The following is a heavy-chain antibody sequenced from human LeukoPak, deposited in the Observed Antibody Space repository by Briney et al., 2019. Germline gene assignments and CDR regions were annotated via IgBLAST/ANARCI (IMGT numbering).Heavy chain of an antibody. CDR2: IYYSGST. CDR3: ARRRGDGFNLDY. V-gene: IGHV4-59*08. Sequence: PSETLSLTCTVSGGSISSYYWSWIRQPPGKGLEWIGYIYYSGSTNYNPSLKSRVTISVDTSKNQFSLKLSSVTAADTAVYYCARRRGDGFNLDYWGQGTLVTVSS. D-gene: IGHD5-24*01. J-gene: IGHJ4*02. CDR1: GGSISSYY.